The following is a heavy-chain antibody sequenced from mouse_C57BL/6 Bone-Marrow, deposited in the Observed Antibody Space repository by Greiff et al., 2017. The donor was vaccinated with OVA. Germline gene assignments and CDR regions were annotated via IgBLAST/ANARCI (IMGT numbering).Heavy chain of an antibody. Sequence: EVQLQQSGAELVRPGASVKLSCTASGFNIKDDYMHWVKQRPEQGLEWIGWIDPENGDTEYASKFQGKATITADTSSNTAYLQLSSLTSEDTAVYYCTTATMATTGAYWGQGTLVTVSA. CDR2: IDPENGDT. D-gene: IGHD2-2*01. CDR1: GFNIKDDY. J-gene: IGHJ3*01. CDR3: TTATMATTGAY. V-gene: IGHV14-4*01.